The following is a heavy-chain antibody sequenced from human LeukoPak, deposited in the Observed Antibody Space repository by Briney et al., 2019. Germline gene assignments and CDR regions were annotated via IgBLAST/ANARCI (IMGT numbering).Heavy chain of an antibody. CDR3: AKSPGIGTYGDRSTAVDY. CDR1: GFIFSYYG. J-gene: IGHJ4*02. D-gene: IGHD4-17*01. CDR2: ISYDGTNK. V-gene: IGHV3-30*18. Sequence: PGRSLRLSCSASGFIFSYYGFHWVRQAPGKGLEWVALISYDGTNKYYADSVKGRFTISRDNSKNTLFLQMNSLRAEETAVYYCAKSPGIGTYGDRSTAVDYWGQGTLVTVSS.